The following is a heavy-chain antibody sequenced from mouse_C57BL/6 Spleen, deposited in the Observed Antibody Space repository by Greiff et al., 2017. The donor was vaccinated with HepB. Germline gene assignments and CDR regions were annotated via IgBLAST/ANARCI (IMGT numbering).Heavy chain of an antibody. CDR1: GYSFTGYY. J-gene: IGHJ2*01. CDR3: ARSECDYDGGYSDY. Sequence: EVQLVESGPELVKPGASVKISCKASGYSFTGYYMNWVKQSPEKSLEWIGEINPSTGGTTYNQKFKAKATLTVDKSSSTAYMQLKSLTSEDSAVYYCARSECDYDGGYSDYWGEGTTLTDSS. V-gene: IGHV1-42*01. D-gene: IGHD2-4*01. CDR2: INPSTGGT.